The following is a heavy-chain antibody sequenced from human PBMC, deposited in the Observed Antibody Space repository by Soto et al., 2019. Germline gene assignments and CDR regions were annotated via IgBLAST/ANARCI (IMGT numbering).Heavy chain of an antibody. CDR3: ARYPAASFYYYYYMDV. D-gene: IGHD6-13*01. V-gene: IGHV6-1*01. CDR2: TYYRSKWYN. CDR1: GDSVSSNSAA. Sequence: PSQTLSLTCAISGDSVSSNSAAWNWIRQSPSRGLEWLGRTYYRSKWYNDYAVSVKSRITINPDTSKNQFSLQLNSVTPEDTAVYYCARYPAASFYYYYYMDVWGKGTTVTVSS. J-gene: IGHJ6*03.